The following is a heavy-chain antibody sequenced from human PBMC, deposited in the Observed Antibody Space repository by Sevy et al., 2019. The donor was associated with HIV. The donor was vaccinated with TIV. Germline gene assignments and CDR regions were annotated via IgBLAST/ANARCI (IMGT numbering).Heavy chain of an antibody. Sequence: GGSLRLSCAASGFSYSSYGMHWVRQAPGKGREGVAYLQYDGSNKDYADSVKGRFTISRDNSKNTLDLQMNSLSVEDTAVYYCVKEGGGEGGDHWGQGTLVTVSS. CDR3: VKEGGGEGGDH. J-gene: IGHJ4*02. V-gene: IGHV3-30*02. CDR1: GFSYSSYG. CDR2: LQYDGSNK. D-gene: IGHD2-21*01.